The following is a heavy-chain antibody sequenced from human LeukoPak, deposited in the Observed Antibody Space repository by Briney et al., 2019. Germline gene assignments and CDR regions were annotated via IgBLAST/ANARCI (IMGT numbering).Heavy chain of an antibody. D-gene: IGHD3-22*01. CDR3: ARDLCDSSGYYYGWFDP. J-gene: IGHJ5*02. V-gene: IGHV4-59*01. CDR2: IYCSGST. Sequence: SETLSLTCTVSGGSISSYYWSWIRQPPGKGLEWIGYIYCSGSTNYNPSLKSRVTISVDTSKNQFSLKLSSVTAADTAVYYCARDLCDSSGYYYGWFDPWGQGTLVTVSS. CDR1: GGSISSYY.